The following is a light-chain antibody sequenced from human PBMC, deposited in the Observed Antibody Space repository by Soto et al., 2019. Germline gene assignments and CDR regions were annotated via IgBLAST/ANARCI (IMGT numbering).Light chain of an antibody. J-gene: IGKJ1*01. CDR3: QHYNYWPPKT. Sequence: EIVMTQSPATLSVSPGERTTLSCRASQSVGNNLAWYQQKPGQAPRLLIYGAYTRATGIAARFSGSGSGTDFTLIISSLQSEDFVVFYCQHYNYWPPKTFGQGTKVDMK. V-gene: IGKV3-15*01. CDR2: GAY. CDR1: QSVGNN.